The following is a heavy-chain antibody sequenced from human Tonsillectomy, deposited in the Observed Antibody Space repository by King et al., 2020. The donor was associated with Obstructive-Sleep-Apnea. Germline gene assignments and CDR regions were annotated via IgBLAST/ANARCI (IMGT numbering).Heavy chain of an antibody. CDR2: IYSGGST. V-gene: IGHV3-53*04. D-gene: IGHD6-19*01. J-gene: IGHJ4*02. Sequence: VQLVESGGDLVQPGGSLRLSCAASGFTVSSNYMSWVRQAPGKGLEWVSIIYSGGSTYYADSVKGRFTISRHNSNNTLYLQMNGLRGEDTAVYYCARDIDSGWANYWGQGTLVTVSS. CDR3: ARDIDSGWANY. CDR1: GFTVSSNY.